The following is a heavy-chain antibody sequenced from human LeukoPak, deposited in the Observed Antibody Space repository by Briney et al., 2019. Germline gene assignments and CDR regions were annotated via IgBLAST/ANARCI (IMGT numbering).Heavy chain of an antibody. V-gene: IGHV3-7*03. CDR1: GFTFSSYW. D-gene: IGHD6-13*01. J-gene: IGHJ4*02. CDR2: IKQDGSEK. CDR3: ARDRSSSTYYFDY. Sequence: GGSLRLSCAASGFTFSSYWMSWVRQAPGKGLEWVANIKQDGSEKCYVDSVKGRFTISRDNAKNSLYLQMNSLRAEDTAVYYCARDRSSSTYYFDYWGQGTLVTVSS.